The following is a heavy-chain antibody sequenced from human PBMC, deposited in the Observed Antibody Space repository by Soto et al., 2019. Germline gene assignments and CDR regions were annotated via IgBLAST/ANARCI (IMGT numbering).Heavy chain of an antibody. D-gene: IGHD3-10*01. J-gene: IGHJ6*02. CDR1: GYTFTSYS. V-gene: IGHV1-3*01. CDR3: ARNPYYYGSGAPAGDYYYGMDV. Sequence: GASVKVSCKASGYTFTSYSMHWVRQAPGQRLEWMGWINAGNGNTKYSQKFQGRVTITRDTSASTAYMELSSLGSEDTAVYYCARNPYYYGSGAPAGDYYYGMDVWGQGTTVTVSS. CDR2: INAGNGNT.